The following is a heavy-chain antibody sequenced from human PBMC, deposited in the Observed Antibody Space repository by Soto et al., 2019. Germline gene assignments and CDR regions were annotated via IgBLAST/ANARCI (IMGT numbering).Heavy chain of an antibody. J-gene: IGHJ4*02. CDR2: TSYRSKWNS. Sequence: SQTLSLTCAISGDSVSSNSAAWSWIRQSPSRGLEWLGRTSYRSKWNSNYAVSVKGRVTINPDTSKNQFSLQLNSVTPEDTAVYYCARDEGGPWGQGTLVTVSS. CDR3: ARDEGGP. CDR1: GDSVSSNSAA. V-gene: IGHV6-1*01.